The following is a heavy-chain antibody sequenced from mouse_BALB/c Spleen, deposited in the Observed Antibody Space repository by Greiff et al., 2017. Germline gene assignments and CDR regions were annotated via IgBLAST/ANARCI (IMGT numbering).Heavy chain of an antibody. Sequence: QVQLQQSGAELVRPGTSVKISCTASGYAFTNYWLGWVKQRPGHGLEWIGDIYPGSGNTYYNEKFKGKATLTADKSSSTAYMQLSSLTSEDSAVYFCAKSDTPATWAYWGQGTLVTVSA. V-gene: IGHV1-63*01. CDR2: IYPGSGNT. D-gene: IGHD1-2*01. J-gene: IGHJ3*01. CDR1: GYAFTNYW. CDR3: AKSDTPATWAY.